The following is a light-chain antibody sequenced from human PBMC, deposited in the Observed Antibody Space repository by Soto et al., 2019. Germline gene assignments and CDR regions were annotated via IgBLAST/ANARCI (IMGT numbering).Light chain of an antibody. J-gene: IGKJ3*01. CDR1: QSINSW. CDR3: QQYNTFST. V-gene: IGKV1-5*03. CDR2: KAS. Sequence: DIQMTQSPSTLSASVGDRVTITCRASQSINSWLAWYQQKPGKAPKLLIYKASSLQSGVPSRFSGSGSGTEFTLTISSLQPDDFATYYCQQYNTFSTFGPGTKWISN.